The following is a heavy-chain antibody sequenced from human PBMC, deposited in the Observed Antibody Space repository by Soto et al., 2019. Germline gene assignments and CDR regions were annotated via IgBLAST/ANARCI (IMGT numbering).Heavy chain of an antibody. CDR2: IKQDGSEK. J-gene: IGHJ6*02. Sequence: RLSCAASGFTFSSYWMSWVRQAPGKGLEWVANIKQDGSEKYYVDSVKGRFTISRDNAKNSLYLQMNSLRAEHTAVYYCARVIVAGIYYYYGMDVWGQGTTVTVSS. CDR1: GFTFSSYW. V-gene: IGHV3-7*01. D-gene: IGHD5-12*01. CDR3: ARVIVAGIYYYYGMDV.